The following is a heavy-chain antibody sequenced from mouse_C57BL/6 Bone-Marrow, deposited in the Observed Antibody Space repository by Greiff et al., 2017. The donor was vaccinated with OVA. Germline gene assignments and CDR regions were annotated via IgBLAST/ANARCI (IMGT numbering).Heavy chain of an antibody. D-gene: IGHD2-3*01. V-gene: IGHV1-26*01. Sequence: VQLQQSGPELVKPGASVKISCKASGYTFTDYYMNWVKQSHGKSLEWIGDINPNNGGTSYNQKFKGKATLTVDKSSSTAYMELRSLTSEDSAVYYGARRDCYYTRYYFDYWGQGTTLTVTS. J-gene: IGHJ2*01. CDR2: INPNNGGT. CDR1: GYTFTDYY. CDR3: ARRDCYYTRYYFDY.